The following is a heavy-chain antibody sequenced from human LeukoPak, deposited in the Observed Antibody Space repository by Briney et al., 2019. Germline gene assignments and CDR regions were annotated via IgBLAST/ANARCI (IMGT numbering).Heavy chain of an antibody. CDR2: ISSSSSYI. CDR1: GFTFSSYS. J-gene: IGHJ4*02. V-gene: IGHV3-21*01. Sequence: SPGGSLRLSCAASGFTFSSYSMNWVRQAPGKGLEWVSSISSSSSYIYYADSVKGRFTISRDNAKNSLYLQMNSLRAEDTAVYYCARDSYYCSGGSCYGGDFDYWGQGTLVTVSS. CDR3: ARDSYYCSGGSCYGGDFDY. D-gene: IGHD2-15*01.